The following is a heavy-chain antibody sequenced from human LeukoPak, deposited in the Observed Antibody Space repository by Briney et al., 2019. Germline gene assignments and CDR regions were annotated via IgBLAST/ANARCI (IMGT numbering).Heavy chain of an antibody. Sequence: GGSLRLSCAASGFTFDDYAMHCVRQAPGKGLEWVSGISWNSGSIGYADSVKGRFTISRDNAKNSLYLQMNSLRAEDTALYYCAKDKRMGIAAAGLFDYWGQGTLVTVSS. CDR1: GFTFDDYA. CDR3: AKDKRMGIAAAGLFDY. CDR2: ISWNSGSI. J-gene: IGHJ4*02. D-gene: IGHD6-13*01. V-gene: IGHV3-9*01.